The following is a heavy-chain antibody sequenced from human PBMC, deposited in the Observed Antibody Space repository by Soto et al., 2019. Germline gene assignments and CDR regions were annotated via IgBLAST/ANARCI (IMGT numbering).Heavy chain of an antibody. CDR2: IGPESGAT. J-gene: IGHJ4*02. CDR3: GRGRSGQIVVFY. D-gene: IGHD5-12*01. CDR1: GYTFTGHY. Sequence: ASVKVSCKASGYTFTGHYIHWVRQAPEQGPEWMGEIGPESGATRYAQKFQGRATMTMDMSITTVYMELSNLSPDDTAVYYCGRGRSGQIVVFYWAQGTPVTV. V-gene: IGHV1-2*02.